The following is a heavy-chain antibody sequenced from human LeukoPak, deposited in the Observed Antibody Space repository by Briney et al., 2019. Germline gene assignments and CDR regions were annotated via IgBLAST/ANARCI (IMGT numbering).Heavy chain of an antibody. CDR2: ISSSGSTI. V-gene: IGHV3-48*04. CDR3: AGINDYGDPTGAFDI. Sequence: GGSLRLSCAASGFTFSSYTMNWVRLAPGKGLEWVSYISSSGSTIYYADSVKGRFTISRDNAKNSLFLQMNSLRAEDTAVYYCAGINDYGDPTGAFDIWGQGTMVTVSS. D-gene: IGHD4-17*01. J-gene: IGHJ3*02. CDR1: GFTFSSYT.